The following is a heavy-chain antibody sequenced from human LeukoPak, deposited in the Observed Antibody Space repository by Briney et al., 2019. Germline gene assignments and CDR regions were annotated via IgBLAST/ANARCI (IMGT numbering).Heavy chain of an antibody. CDR2: ISGSGGST. Sequence: TGGSLRLSCAASGFTFSSYAMSWVRQAPGKGLEWVSAISGSGGSTYYADSVKGRFTISRDNSKNTLYLQMNSLRGEDTAIYYCAKTMDAISSATIASSGSYQWGQGTLVTVSS. CDR3: AKTMDAISSATIASSGSYQ. D-gene: IGHD3-22*01. CDR1: GFTFSSYA. V-gene: IGHV3-23*01. J-gene: IGHJ4*02.